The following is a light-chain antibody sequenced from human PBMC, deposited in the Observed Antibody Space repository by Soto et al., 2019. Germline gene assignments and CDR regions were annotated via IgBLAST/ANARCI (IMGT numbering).Light chain of an antibody. CDR1: QSVSSY. V-gene: IGKV3-11*01. CDR2: DAS. J-gene: IGKJ1*01. CDR3: QQRSTWPLT. Sequence: EIVLTQSPATLSLSPGERASLSCRASQSVSSYFAWYQQKRGQAPRLLISDASYRATAIPARFSGSGSGTDCTLTIRSLEPEDFAVYYCQQRSTWPLTFGQGTKVEIK.